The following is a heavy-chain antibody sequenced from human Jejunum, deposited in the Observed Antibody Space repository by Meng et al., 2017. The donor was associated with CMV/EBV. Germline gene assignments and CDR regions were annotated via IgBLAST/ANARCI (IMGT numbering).Heavy chain of an antibody. Sequence: SGFSVSIYSMNWVRQAPGKGLEWVSSISTTSSYISYADSVKGRFTISRDNAKNSLYLQMNSLRSEDTAIYYCATDRMDTSARRGFFDYWGQGTLVTVSS. V-gene: IGHV3-21*01. CDR2: ISTTSSYI. J-gene: IGHJ4*02. CDR3: ATDRMDTSARRGFFDY. CDR1: GFSVSIYS. D-gene: IGHD5-18*01.